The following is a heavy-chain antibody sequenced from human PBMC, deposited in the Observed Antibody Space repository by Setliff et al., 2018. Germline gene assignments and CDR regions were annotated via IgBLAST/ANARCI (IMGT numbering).Heavy chain of an antibody. CDR1: GFTFSSYD. Sequence: PGGSLRLSCAASGFTFSSYDMTWVRQAPGKGLEWVSAIRGSGDATPYADSVKGRFTISIDTSKNQISLRVSSVPAADTATHYCARVRVVQGYYEFDSWGQGTLVTVSS. CDR3: ARVRVVQGYYEFDS. V-gene: IGHV3-23*01. CDR2: IRGSGDAT. J-gene: IGHJ4*02. D-gene: IGHD3-16*01.